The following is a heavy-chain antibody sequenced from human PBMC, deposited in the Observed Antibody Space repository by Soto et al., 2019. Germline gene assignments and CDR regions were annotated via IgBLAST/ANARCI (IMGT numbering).Heavy chain of an antibody. J-gene: IGHJ6*02. Sequence: GSLRLSCAASGFAFSTYSMNWVRQAPGKGLEWVSSISSSSSYIYYAGSVKGRFTISRDNAKNSLYLQMNSLRAEDTAVYYCARGSGTYSTGYYSYYGMEVWGQGTTVTV. D-gene: IGHD1-26*01. CDR1: GFAFSTYS. V-gene: IGHV3-21*01. CDR2: ISSSSSYI. CDR3: ARGSGTYSTGYYSYYGMEV.